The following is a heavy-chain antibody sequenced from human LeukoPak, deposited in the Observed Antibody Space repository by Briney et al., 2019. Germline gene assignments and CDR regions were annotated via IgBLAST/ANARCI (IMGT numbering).Heavy chain of an antibody. V-gene: IGHV1-8*01. CDR3: ARGLSRGLYCDSSGYRIYYFDY. D-gene: IGHD3-22*01. Sequence: GASVKVSCKASGYTFNSYDINWVRQATGQGLEWMGWMNPNSGDTGYVQKFQGRVTMTRNTSITTAYMELSSLRSEDTAVYYCARGLSRGLYCDSSGYRIYYFDYWGQGTLVTVSS. CDR1: GYTFNSYD. J-gene: IGHJ4*02. CDR2: MNPNSGDT.